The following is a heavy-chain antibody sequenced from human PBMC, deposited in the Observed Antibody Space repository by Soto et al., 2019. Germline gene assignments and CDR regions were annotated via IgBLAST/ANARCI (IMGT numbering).Heavy chain of an antibody. D-gene: IGHD1-26*01. CDR2: IYYSGST. CDR3: ARGSSGSYDGPDY. Sequence: PSETLSLTCTVSGGSISSGGYYWSWIRQHPGKGLEWIGYIYYSGSTYYNPSLKSRVTISVDTSKNQFSLKLSSVTAADTAVYYCARGSSGSYDGPDYWGQGTLVTVAS. V-gene: IGHV4-31*03. J-gene: IGHJ4*02. CDR1: GGSISSGGYY.